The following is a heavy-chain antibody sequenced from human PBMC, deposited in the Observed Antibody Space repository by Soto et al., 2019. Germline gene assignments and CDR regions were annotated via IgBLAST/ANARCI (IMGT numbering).Heavy chain of an antibody. V-gene: IGHV1-2*04. CDR1: GYTFTGYY. Sequence: QVQLVQSGAEVKKPGASVKVSCKASGYTFTGYYMHWVRQAPGQGLEWMGWINPNSGGTNYAQKFQRWVTENRDTALSTAYMELSRLSSDDTAVYYCARDLVRGVVFYGMDVWGQGTTVTVSS. J-gene: IGHJ6*02. D-gene: IGHD3-10*01. CDR2: INPNSGGT. CDR3: ARDLVRGVVFYGMDV.